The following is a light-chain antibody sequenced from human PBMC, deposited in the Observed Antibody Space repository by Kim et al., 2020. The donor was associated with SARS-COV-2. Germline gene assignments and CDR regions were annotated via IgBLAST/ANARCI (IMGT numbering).Light chain of an antibody. CDR2: GAS. J-gene: IGKJ2*01. Sequence: IILTQSPGTLSLSPGERATLSCRASQRVLNNYLAWYQQKRGRAPRLLIYGASTRADGVPDRFGGSGSGTDFTLTITRLEPEDFAVYYCQQYGSSVYTFGQGTKLEI. V-gene: IGKV3-20*01. CDR3: QQYGSSVYT. CDR1: QRVLNNY.